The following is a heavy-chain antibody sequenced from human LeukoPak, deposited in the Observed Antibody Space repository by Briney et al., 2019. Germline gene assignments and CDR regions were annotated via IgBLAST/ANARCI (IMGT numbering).Heavy chain of an antibody. CDR2: IYSDGST. V-gene: IGHV3-53*01. CDR3: ARDLREHGVFDI. J-gene: IGHJ3*02. CDR1: GFTVSSNY. Sequence: GGSLRLSCAASGFTVSSNYISWVRQAPGKGLEWVSEIYSDGSTYYAASVKGRFSISRDNSKNTVYLQMNSLRAEDTAVYFCARDLREHGVFDIWGQGTMVTVSS. D-gene: IGHD1-26*01.